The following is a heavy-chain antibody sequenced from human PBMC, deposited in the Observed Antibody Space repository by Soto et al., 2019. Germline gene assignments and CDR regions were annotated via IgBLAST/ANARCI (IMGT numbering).Heavy chain of an antibody. J-gene: IGHJ6*02. Sequence: EVQLVESGGGLVQPGGSLRLSCAASGFTFSSFWITWVRQAPGKGLEWVANIKQDGSEKYYVDSVKGRFTISRDNAKTSLYLQMNSLRAEDTAVYYCARVPDYGSGWGGMDVWGQGTTVTVSS. CDR2: IKQDGSEK. CDR3: ARVPDYGSGWGGMDV. V-gene: IGHV3-7*04. D-gene: IGHD3-10*01. CDR1: GFTFSSFW.